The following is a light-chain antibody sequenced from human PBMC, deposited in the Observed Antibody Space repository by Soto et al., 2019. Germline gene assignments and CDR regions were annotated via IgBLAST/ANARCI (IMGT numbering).Light chain of an antibody. CDR3: QQYNNWPIT. Sequence: EIVLTQSPGTLSLSPGERATLSCRASQSLANSFIAWYQQKPGQAPRLLIYDTSSRDSGIPDRVSGIGYGKEFTLTISRLQSEELAVDYCQQYNNWPITFGQGTRLEIK. J-gene: IGKJ5*01. CDR1: QSLANSF. V-gene: IGKV3D-20*02. CDR2: DTS.